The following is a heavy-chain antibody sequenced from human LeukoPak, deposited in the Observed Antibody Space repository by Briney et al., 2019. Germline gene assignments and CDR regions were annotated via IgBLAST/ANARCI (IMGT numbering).Heavy chain of an antibody. D-gene: IGHD2-15*01. CDR1: GYTFTGYY. CDR2: INPNSGGT. V-gene: IGHV1-2*02. J-gene: IGHJ6*03. CDR3: ARGPRYCSGGSCHYYYYYMDV. Sequence: ASVKVSFKASGYTFTGYYMHWVRQAPGQGLEWMGWINPNSGGTNYAQKFQGRVTMTRDTSISTAYMELSRLRSDDTAVYYCARGPRYCSGGSCHYYYYYMDVWGKGTTVTISS.